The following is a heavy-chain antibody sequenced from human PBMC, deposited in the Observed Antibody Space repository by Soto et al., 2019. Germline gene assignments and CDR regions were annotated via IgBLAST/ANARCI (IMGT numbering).Heavy chain of an antibody. CDR3: ARARDYDLLTAREYALDV. CDR2: IMPVFGTA. V-gene: IGHV1-69*01. J-gene: IGHJ6*02. Sequence: QVQLVQSGAEVKKPGSSVRVSCKVSGDSFRNYGFTWVRQSPGQGLEWMGGIMPVFGTAVYAQKFQGRVTISADELTTTASLELSSLSSDDTAVYFCARARDYDLLTAREYALDVWGQGTTVTV. D-gene: IGHD3-9*01. CDR1: GDSFRNYG.